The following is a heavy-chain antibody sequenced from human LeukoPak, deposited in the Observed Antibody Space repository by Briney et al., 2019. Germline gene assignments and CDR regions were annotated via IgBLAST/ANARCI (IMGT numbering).Heavy chain of an antibody. CDR3: ARPSYCSGGTCHSGEQDY. D-gene: IGHD2-15*01. V-gene: IGHV5-10-1*01. Sequence: GESLKISCQASGYRFTSFWISWVRQMPGKGLEWMGRIDPSDSYINYSPSFQGQVTISVDKSISTAYLQWSSLKASDTAMYYCARPSYCSGGTCHSGEQDYWGQGTLVSVSS. J-gene: IGHJ4*02. CDR1: GYRFTSFW. CDR2: IDPSDSYI.